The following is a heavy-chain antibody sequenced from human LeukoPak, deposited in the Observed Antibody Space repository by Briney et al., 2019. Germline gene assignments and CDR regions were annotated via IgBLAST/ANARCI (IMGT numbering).Heavy chain of an antibody. Sequence: PGGSLRLSCAASGFTFSSYSMNWVRQAPGKGLEWVSSISSSSSYIYYADSVKGRFTISRDNAKNSLYLQMNSLRAEDTAVYYCARDPVRDGYPYSFDYWGQGTLVTVSS. CDR2: ISSSSSYI. D-gene: IGHD5-24*01. CDR3: ARDPVRDGYPYSFDY. V-gene: IGHV3-21*01. J-gene: IGHJ4*02. CDR1: GFTFSSYS.